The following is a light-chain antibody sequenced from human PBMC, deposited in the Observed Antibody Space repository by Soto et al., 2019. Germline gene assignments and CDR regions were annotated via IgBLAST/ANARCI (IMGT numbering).Light chain of an antibody. CDR2: DAS. CDR1: QNIRNL. J-gene: IGKJ4*01. CDR3: QQADSFPLS. Sequence: DIQLTQSPSTLSAAVGDSVTITCRASQNIRNLLAWYQQKPGKAPKPLIFDASTLKTGVPSRFSGSGYGTDFTLTISSLQPEDSATYYCQQADSFPLSFGGGTKVEI. V-gene: IGKV1-5*01.